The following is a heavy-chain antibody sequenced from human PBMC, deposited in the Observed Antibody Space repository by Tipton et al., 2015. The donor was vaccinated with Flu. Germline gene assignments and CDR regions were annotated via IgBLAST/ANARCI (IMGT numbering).Heavy chain of an antibody. CDR2: IHRSGSA. CDR3: ARRDYSNCVSEPRNWFDL. Sequence: TLSLTCSVSGDSLGSRHFWGWIRQPPGKGLEWIGNIHRSGSAYYNPSLQSRVTMSVDESKIQFSLRLTSVTAADTAVYWCARRDYSNCVSEPRNWFDLWSQGTLVTVSS. V-gene: IGHV4-38-2*01. D-gene: IGHD4-11*01. CDR1: GDSLGSRHF. J-gene: IGHJ5*02.